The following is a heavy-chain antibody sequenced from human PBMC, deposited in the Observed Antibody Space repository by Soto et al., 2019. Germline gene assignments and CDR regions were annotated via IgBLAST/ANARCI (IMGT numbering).Heavy chain of an antibody. V-gene: IGHV5-10-1*01. Sequence: PGESLKISCKGSGYSFTSYWISWVRQMPGKGLEWMGRIDPSDSYTNYSPSFQGHVTISADKSISTSYLQSSSLKASDTAMYYSARPRSSYSNSIYYYYGMDVWGQGTTVTVSS. D-gene: IGHD4-4*01. CDR1: GYSFTSYW. J-gene: IGHJ6*02. CDR3: ARPRSSYSNSIYYYYGMDV. CDR2: IDPSDSYT.